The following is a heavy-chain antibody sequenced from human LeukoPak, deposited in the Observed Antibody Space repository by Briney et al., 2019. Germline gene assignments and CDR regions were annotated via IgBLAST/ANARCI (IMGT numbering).Heavy chain of an antibody. CDR3: ARGENTYIDY. V-gene: IGHV3-74*01. CDR2: ISSEGSST. D-gene: IGHD3-16*01. Sequence: PGGSLRLSCAASGFAFSDYYMSWIRQAPVKGLVWVSRISSEGSSTTYADSVKGRFTISRDNAKDTLYLQMNSLRAEDTAVYYCARGENTYIDYWGQGTLVTVSS. J-gene: IGHJ4*02. CDR1: GFAFSDYY.